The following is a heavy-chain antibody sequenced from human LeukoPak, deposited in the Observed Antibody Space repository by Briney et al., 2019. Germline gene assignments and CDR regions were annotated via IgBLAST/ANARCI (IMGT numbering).Heavy chain of an antibody. J-gene: IGHJ4*02. CDR1: GFIFSRYG. D-gene: IGHD3-16*01. CDR3: ARGEWGMYYFDY. Sequence: GGSLRLSCAASGFIFSRYGIHWVRQAPGKGLEWVAFIKYDGTNKYYADSVKGRFTISRDNSENTLYLQMNSLRAEDTALYYCARGEWGMYYFDYWGQGVLVTVSS. CDR2: IKYDGTNK. V-gene: IGHV3-30*02.